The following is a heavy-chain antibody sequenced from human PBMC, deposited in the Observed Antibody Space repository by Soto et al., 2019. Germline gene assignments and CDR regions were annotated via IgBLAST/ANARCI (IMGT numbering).Heavy chain of an antibody. Sequence: SETLSLTCTVSGGSISSGGYYWSWIRQHPGKGLEWIGYIYYSGSTYYNPSLKSRVTISVDTSKNQFSLKLSSVTAADTAVYYCARDFGGTSYAGVAGGMDVWGHGTTVTVSS. CDR1: GGSISSGGYY. CDR2: IYYSGST. V-gene: IGHV4-31*03. J-gene: IGHJ6*02. CDR3: ARDFGGTSYAGVAGGMDV. D-gene: IGHD2-15*01.